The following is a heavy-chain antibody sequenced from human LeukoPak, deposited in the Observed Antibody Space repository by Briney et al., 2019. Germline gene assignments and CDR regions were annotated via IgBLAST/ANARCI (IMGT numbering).Heavy chain of an antibody. Sequence: GGSLRLSCAASGFTFSSYEMNWVRQAPGKGLEWVSYINTSGSTIYYADSVKGRFTISRDNAKNSLYLQMNSLRAEHTAVYYCARVGSGYYPRSGYYYYGMDVWGQGTTVTVSS. CDR2: INTSGSTI. D-gene: IGHD3-3*01. V-gene: IGHV3-48*03. CDR1: GFTFSSYE. CDR3: ARVGSGYYPRSGYYYYGMDV. J-gene: IGHJ6*02.